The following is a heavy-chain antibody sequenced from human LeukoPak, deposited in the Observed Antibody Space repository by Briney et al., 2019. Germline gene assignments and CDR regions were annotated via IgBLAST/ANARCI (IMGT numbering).Heavy chain of an antibody. CDR1: GFIFSNYA. CDR3: AKEDGNYGSGRYYYFDY. CDR2: ICGLGIHI. D-gene: IGHD3-10*01. V-gene: IGHV3-23*01. J-gene: IGHJ4*02. Sequence: GGSVTLFCEPSGFIFSNYAMSWAHQAPGKRRECLSGICGLGIHIYHALSVKGRLTLYRDNTKSTLYLVMNSLRAEDTAVYYCAKEDGNYGSGRYYYFDYWGQGTLVSVSS.